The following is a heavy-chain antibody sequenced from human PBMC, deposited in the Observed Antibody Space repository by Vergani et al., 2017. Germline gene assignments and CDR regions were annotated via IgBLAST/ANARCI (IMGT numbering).Heavy chain of an antibody. CDR2: IIPIFGIA. CDR3: AKLFLFHTPYYDFWSGYYKGGYYFDY. D-gene: IGHD3-3*01. CDR1: GGTFSSYA. J-gene: IGHJ4*02. Sequence: QVQLVQSGAEVKKPGSSVKVSCKASGGTFSSYAISWVRQAPGQGLEWMGGIIPIFGIANYAQKFQGRVTITADKSTSTAYMELSSLRAEDTAVYYCAKLFLFHTPYYDFWSGYYKGGYYFDYWGQGTLVTVSS. V-gene: IGHV1-69*17.